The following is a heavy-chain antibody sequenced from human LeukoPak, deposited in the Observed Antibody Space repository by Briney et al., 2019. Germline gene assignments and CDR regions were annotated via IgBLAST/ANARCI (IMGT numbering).Heavy chain of an antibody. V-gene: IGHV5-51*01. Sequence: GESLKISCKGSGYTFTTYWIGWVRQMPGKGLEWMEIIYPGDSDTRYSPSFQGQVTISVDKSINTAYLQWSNLKASDTAMYYCARGNNYGPDYWGQGTLVTVSS. J-gene: IGHJ4*02. CDR1: GYTFTTYW. CDR2: IYPGDSDT. CDR3: ARGNNYGPDY. D-gene: IGHD4-17*01.